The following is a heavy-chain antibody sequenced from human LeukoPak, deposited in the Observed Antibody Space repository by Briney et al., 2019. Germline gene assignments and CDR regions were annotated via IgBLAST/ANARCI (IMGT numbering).Heavy chain of an antibody. Sequence: GGSLRLSCAASGFTFSSYSMNWVRQAQGKGLEWVSSISSSSSYIYYADSVKGRFTISRDNAKNSLYLQMNSLRAEDTAVYYCARDRGGDYYYGMDVWGQGTTVTVSS. CDR1: GFTFSSYS. V-gene: IGHV3-21*01. CDR3: ARDRGGDYYYGMDV. D-gene: IGHD2-15*01. J-gene: IGHJ6*02. CDR2: ISSSSSYI.